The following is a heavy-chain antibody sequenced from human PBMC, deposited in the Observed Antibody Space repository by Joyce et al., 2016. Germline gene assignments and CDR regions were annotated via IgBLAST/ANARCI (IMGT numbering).Heavy chain of an antibody. V-gene: IGHV4-59*01. J-gene: IGHJ6*02. CDR2: IHYRGST. Sequence: QVQLHESGPGLVKPSETLSLTCTVSGGSISPSFWSWIRQPPGKGLEWIGYIHYRGSTNYNPSLKSRVTISLDTSKNQFSLSLTSVTAADTAVYYCARDPSTTTNGMDVWGQGTTVTVSS. CDR1: GGSISPSF. CDR3: ARDPSTTTNGMDV. D-gene: IGHD5/OR15-5a*01.